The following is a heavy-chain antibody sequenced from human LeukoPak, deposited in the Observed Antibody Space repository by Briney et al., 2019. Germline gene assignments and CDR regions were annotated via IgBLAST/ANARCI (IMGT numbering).Heavy chain of an antibody. CDR3: ARVGDYGDYFDY. V-gene: IGHV4-30-2*01. D-gene: IGHD4-17*01. J-gene: IGHJ4*02. CDR1: GGSISSGGYS. Sequence: SETLSLTCAVSGGSISSGGYSWSWTRQPPGKGLEWIGYIYHSGSTYYNPSLKSRVTISVDRSKNQFSLKLSSVTAADTAVYYCARVGDYGDYFDYWGQGTLVTVSS. CDR2: IYHSGST.